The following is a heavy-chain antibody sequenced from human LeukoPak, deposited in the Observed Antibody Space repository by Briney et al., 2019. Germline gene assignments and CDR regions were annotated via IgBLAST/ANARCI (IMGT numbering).Heavy chain of an antibody. CDR2: INGGGDNT. CDR1: GFTFSSYS. J-gene: IGHJ1*01. CDR3: ARNDYGDYAHAEYFQH. D-gene: IGHD4-17*01. V-gene: IGHV3-23*01. Sequence: GGSLRLSCAASGFTFSSYSMNWVRQAPGKGLEWVSAINGGGDNTFYADSVKGRFTISRDNSKNTLYLQMSSLRAEDTAVYYCARNDYGDYAHAEYFQHWGQGTLVTVSS.